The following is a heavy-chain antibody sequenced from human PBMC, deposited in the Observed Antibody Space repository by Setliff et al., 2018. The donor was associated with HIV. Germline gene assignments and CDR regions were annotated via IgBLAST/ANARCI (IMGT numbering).Heavy chain of an antibody. D-gene: IGHD2-2*02. CDR2: IYYSGST. J-gene: IGHJ6*03. Sequence: LSLTCTVSGGSISSHYWSWIRQPPGKGLEWIGNIYYSGSTNYNPSLKSRVTISVDTSKNQFSLKLSSVTAADTAVYYCARDRLCSSTSCYSGGDYMDVWGKGTTVTVS. CDR3: ARDRLCSSTSCYSGGDYMDV. CDR1: GGSISSHY. V-gene: IGHV4-59*11.